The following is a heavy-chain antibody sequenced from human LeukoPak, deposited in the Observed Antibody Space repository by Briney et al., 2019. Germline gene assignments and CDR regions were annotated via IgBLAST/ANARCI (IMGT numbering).Heavy chain of an antibody. Sequence: PSETLSLTCTVSGYFISSGYYWGWIRPPPGKGLEWIGSFYHSGSTYYNPSLKSRVTISVDTSKNQFSLKLSSVTAADTAVYYCARHGYSYGYFDSWGQGTLVTVSS. D-gene: IGHD5-18*01. J-gene: IGHJ4*02. CDR3: ARHGYSYGYFDS. V-gene: IGHV4-38-2*02. CDR1: GYFISSGYY. CDR2: FYHSGST.